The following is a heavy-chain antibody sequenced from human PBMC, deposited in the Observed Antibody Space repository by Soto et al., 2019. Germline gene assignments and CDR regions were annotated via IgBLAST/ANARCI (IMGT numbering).Heavy chain of an antibody. CDR2: IYSGGST. J-gene: IGHJ4*02. CDR3: AKDSRQFMVAYYFDY. V-gene: IGHV3-53*01. CDR1: GFTVSSNY. D-gene: IGHD5-12*01. Sequence: GGSLRLSCAASGFTVSSNYMSLVRQAPGKGLEWVSVIYSGGSTYYADSVKGRFTISRDNSKNTLYLQMNSLRAEDTAVYYCAKDSRQFMVAYYFDYWGQGTLVTVSS.